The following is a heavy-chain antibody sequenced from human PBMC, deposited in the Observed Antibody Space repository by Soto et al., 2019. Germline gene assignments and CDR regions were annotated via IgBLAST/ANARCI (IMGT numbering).Heavy chain of an antibody. V-gene: IGHV3-74*01. Sequence: EVQLVESGGGLVQPGGSLRLSCAASGFTLSGRSMHWVRQAPGKGLVWVSGIDNAGTDSTYADSVKGRFTSSRDNAKNMLYLQMNSMRVEDTAVYYCARGWFVPDVWGKGNTVTVSS. CDR3: ARGWFVPDV. D-gene: IGHD3-10*01. CDR1: GFTLSGRS. J-gene: IGHJ6*04. CDR2: IDNAGTDS.